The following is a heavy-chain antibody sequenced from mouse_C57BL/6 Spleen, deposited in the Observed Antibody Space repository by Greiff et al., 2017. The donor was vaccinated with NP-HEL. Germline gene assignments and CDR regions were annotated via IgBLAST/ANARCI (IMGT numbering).Heavy chain of an antibody. V-gene: IGHV5-6*01. CDR3: ARYSNYWYFDV. Sequence: EVMLVESGGDLVKPGGSLKLSCAASGFTFSSYGMSWVRQTPDKRLEWVATISSGGSYTYSPDTVKGRFTLSSDNAKNTLYLQMSSLKSEYTAMYYCARYSNYWYFDVWGTGTTVTVSS. CDR1: GFTFSSYG. J-gene: IGHJ1*03. CDR2: ISSGGSYT. D-gene: IGHD2-5*01.